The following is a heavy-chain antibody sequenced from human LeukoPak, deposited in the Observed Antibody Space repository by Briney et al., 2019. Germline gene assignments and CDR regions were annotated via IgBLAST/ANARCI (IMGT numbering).Heavy chain of an antibody. CDR3: ARGRDYYYYYMDV. V-gene: IGHV4-31*03. J-gene: IGHJ6*03. D-gene: IGHD3-10*01. Sequence: SETLSLTCTVSAGSISSGGYYWSWIRQHPGKGLEWIGYIYYSGSTYYNPSLKSRVTISVDTSKNQFSLKLSSVTAADTAVYYCARGRDYYYYYMDVWGKGTTVTVSS. CDR2: IYYSGST. CDR1: AGSISSGGYY.